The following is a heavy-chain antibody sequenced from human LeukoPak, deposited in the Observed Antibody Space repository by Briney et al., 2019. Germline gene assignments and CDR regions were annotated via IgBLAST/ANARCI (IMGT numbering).Heavy chain of an antibody. CDR3: AKDQAGPGY. CDR1: GFTFSSYG. Sequence: GRSLRLSCAASGFTFSSYGMHWVRQAPGKGLEWVAVISYDGSNKYYADSVKGRFTISRDNSKNTLYLQMNSLRAEDTAVYYCAKDQAGPGYWGQGTLVTVSS. V-gene: IGHV3-30*18. J-gene: IGHJ4*02. D-gene: IGHD6-13*01. CDR2: ISYDGSNK.